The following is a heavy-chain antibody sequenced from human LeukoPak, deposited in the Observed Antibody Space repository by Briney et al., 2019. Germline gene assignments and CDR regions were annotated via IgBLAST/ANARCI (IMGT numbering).Heavy chain of an antibody. D-gene: IGHD3-10*01. V-gene: IGHV1-58*01. J-gene: IGHJ4*02. Sequence: GASVKVSCKASGFTFTSSAVQWVRQARGQRLEWIGWIVVGSGNTNYAQKFQERVTITRDMSTSTAYMKLSSLRSEDTAVYYCAADAYYYGSGSYTQVDYWGQGTLVTVSS. CDR2: IVVGSGNT. CDR3: AADAYYYGSGSYTQVDY. CDR1: GFTFTSSA.